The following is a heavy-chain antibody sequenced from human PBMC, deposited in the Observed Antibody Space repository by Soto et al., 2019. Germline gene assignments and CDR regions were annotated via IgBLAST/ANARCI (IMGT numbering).Heavy chain of an antibody. CDR1: GGSISSGCYS. CDR3: ASSYFTVTTMDY. D-gene: IGHD4-17*01. V-gene: IGHV4-30-2*01. Sequence: SETLSLTCAVSGGSISSGCYSWSWIRQPPGKGLEWIGYIYHSGSTYYNPSLKSRVTISVDRSKNQFSLKLSSVTAADTAVYYCASSYFTVTTMDYWGQGTLVTVSS. J-gene: IGHJ4*02. CDR2: IYHSGST.